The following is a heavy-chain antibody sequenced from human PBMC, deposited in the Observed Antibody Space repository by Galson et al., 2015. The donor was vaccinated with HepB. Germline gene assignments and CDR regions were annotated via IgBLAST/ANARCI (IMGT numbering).Heavy chain of an antibody. Sequence: SVKVSCTASGFNFTSYAMQWVRQARGQRLEWIGSIVVGSGNTKAAQKFQERVTITRVMSTRTAYMELSSLKSEDTALYYWAAGFEGTTPPDFDSWGQGTLVTVSS. D-gene: IGHD1-7*01. CDR1: GFNFTSYA. V-gene: IGHV1-58*02. CDR2: IVVGSGNT. J-gene: IGHJ4*02. CDR3: AAGFEGTTPPDFDS.